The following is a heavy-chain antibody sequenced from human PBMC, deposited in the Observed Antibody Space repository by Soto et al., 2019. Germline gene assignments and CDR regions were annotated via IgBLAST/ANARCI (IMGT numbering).Heavy chain of an antibody. V-gene: IGHV1-46*03. CDR1: GYTFTSYY. D-gene: IGHD1-7*01. J-gene: IGHJ5*02. CDR3: ARERITGTTSRYWFDP. CDR2: INPSGGST. Sequence: GASVKVSCKASGYTFTSYYMHWVRQAPGQGLEWMGIINPSGGSTSYAQKFQGRVTMTRDTSTSTVYMELSSLRSEDTAVYYCARERITGTTSRYWFDPWGQGTLVTVSS.